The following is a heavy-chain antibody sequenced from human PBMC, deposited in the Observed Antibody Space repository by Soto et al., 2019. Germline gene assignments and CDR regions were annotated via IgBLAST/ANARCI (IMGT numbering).Heavy chain of an antibody. CDR1: GYTFTSYG. V-gene: IGHV1-18*01. CDR3: ARDDRRSRGSSWSRGGDAFDI. CDR2: ISAYNGNT. Sequence: QVQLVQSGAEVKKPGASVKVSCKASGYTFTSYGISWVRQAPGQGLEWMGWISAYNGNTNYAQKLQGRVTMTTDTSTSTAYMELRSLRSDDTAVYYCARDDRRSRGSSWSRGGDAFDIWGQGTMVTVSS. D-gene: IGHD6-13*01. J-gene: IGHJ3*02.